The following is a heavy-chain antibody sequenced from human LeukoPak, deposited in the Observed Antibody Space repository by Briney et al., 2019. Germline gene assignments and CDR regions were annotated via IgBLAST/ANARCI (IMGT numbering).Heavy chain of an antibody. D-gene: IGHD3-10*01. J-gene: IGHJ5*02. CDR1: GYTFTSYD. CDR2: MNPNSGNT. V-gene: IGHV1-8*01. CDR3: ARAGLLWFGEFGVWFDP. Sequence: ASVEVSCKASGYTFTSYDINWVRQATGQGLEWMGWMNPNSGNTGYAQKFQGRVTMTRNTSISTAYMELSSLRSEDTAVYYCARAGLLWFGEFGVWFDPWGQGTLVTVSS.